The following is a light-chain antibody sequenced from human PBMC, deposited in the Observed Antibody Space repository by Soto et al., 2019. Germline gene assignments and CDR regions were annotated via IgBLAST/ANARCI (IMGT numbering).Light chain of an antibody. CDR1: QGISSH. J-gene: IGKJ4*01. CDR3: QHLHNYPLT. CDR2: EAS. V-gene: IGKV1-9*01. Sequence: DIQLTQSPAFLSASVGDRATITCRARQGISSHLVWYQQKPGKAPKLLIYEASTLQSGVPSRFSGSGSGTEFTLTISSLQPEDFATYYCQHLHNYPLTFGGGTKVEIK.